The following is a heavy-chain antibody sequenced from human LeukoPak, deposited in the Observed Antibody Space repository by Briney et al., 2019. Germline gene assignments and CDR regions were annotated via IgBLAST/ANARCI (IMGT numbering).Heavy chain of an antibody. CDR1: GFTFSSYG. CDR2: ISYDGSNK. J-gene: IGHJ6*02. V-gene: IGHV3-30*18. Sequence: GGSLRLSCAASGFTFSSYGMHWVRQAPGKGLEWMAVISYDGSNKYYADSVKGRFTISRDNSKNTLYLQMNSLRAEDTAVYYCAKESQGGYGMDVWGQGTTVTVSS. CDR3: AKESQGGYGMDV. D-gene: IGHD3-16*01.